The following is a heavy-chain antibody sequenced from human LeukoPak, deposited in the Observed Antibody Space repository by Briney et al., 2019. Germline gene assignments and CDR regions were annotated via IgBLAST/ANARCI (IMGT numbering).Heavy chain of an antibody. V-gene: IGHV4-61*02. CDR2: IYTSGST. CDR1: GGSISSGSYY. CDR3: ARAPKMATTFDY. Sequence: SETLSLTCTVAGGSISSGSYYWSWIRQPAGKGLEWIGRIYTSGSTNYNPSLKSRGTISVDTSKNQFSLKLSSVTAADTAVYYCARAPKMATTFDYWGQGTLVTVSS. D-gene: IGHD5-24*01. J-gene: IGHJ4*02.